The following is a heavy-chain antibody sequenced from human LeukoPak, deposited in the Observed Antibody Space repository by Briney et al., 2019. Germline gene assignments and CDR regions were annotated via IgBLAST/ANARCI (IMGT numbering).Heavy chain of an antibody. D-gene: IGHD2-21*02. CDR1: GFPFSSYS. V-gene: IGHV3-21*01. CDR2: ISSGTSFI. J-gene: IGHJ6*03. CDR3: ARGTTALMDV. Sequence: KAGGSLRLSCAASGFPFSSYSMNWVRQAPGKGLEWVSSISSGTSFIYYADSVKGRFTISRDNAKNSLYLQMNSLRAEDTAVYYCARGTTALMDVWGKGTTVIVSS.